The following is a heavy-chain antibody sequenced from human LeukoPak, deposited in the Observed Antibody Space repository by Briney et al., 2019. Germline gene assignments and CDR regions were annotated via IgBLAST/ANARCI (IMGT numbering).Heavy chain of an antibody. CDR2: LYTGGET. J-gene: IGHJ4*02. V-gene: IGHV3-53*01. Sequence: GGSLRLSCAASGFSVSNNYMIWVRQAPGKGLEWVSLLYTGGETNYADSVKGRFTMSRDTSKNTVSLHMNGLRAEDTAVYYCARGFAPAYNFGVFDYWGQGTLVTVSS. D-gene: IGHD5-24*01. CDR1: GFSVSNNY. CDR3: ARGFAPAYNFGVFDY.